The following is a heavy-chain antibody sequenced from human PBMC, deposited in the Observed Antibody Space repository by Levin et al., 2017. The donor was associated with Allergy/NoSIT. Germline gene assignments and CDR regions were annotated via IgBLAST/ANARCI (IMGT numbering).Heavy chain of an antibody. CDR2: IYHSGST. CDR1: GGSISSGGYS. CDR3: AGSYDDSSGYYSYFDY. D-gene: IGHD3-22*01. Sequence: SETLSLTCAVSGGSISSGGYSWSWIRQPPGKGLEWIGYIYHSGSTYYNPSLKSRVTISVDRSKNQFSLKLSSVTAAGTAVYYCAGSYDDSSGYYSYFDYWGQGTLVTVSS. J-gene: IGHJ4*02. V-gene: IGHV4-30-2*01.